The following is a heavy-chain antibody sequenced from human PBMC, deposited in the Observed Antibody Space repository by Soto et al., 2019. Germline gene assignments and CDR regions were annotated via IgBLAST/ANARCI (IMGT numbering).Heavy chain of an antibody. CDR3: ARGLRIAVAGIPRTGINDY. CDR2: INHSGST. D-gene: IGHD6-19*01. CDR1: GGSFSGYY. J-gene: IGHJ4*02. V-gene: IGHV4-34*01. Sequence: ETLSLTCAVYGGSFSGYYWSWIRQPPGKGLEWIGEINHSGSTNYNPSLKSRVTISVDTSKNQFSLKLSSVTAADTAVYYCARGLRIAVAGIPRTGINDYWGQGTLVTVSS.